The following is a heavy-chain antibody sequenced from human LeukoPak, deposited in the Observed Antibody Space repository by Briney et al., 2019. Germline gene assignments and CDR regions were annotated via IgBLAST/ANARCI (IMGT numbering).Heavy chain of an antibody. Sequence: GGSLRLSCAASGFTVSSNYMSWVRLAPGKGLEWVSDIYSGGSTYYADSVKGRFTISRDKSKNTLYLQMNSLRAEDTAVYYCARGYSGYDYFSDYWGQGTLVTVSS. CDR1: GFTVSSNY. CDR2: IYSGGST. CDR3: ARGYSGYDYFSDY. V-gene: IGHV3-66*02. J-gene: IGHJ4*02. D-gene: IGHD5-12*01.